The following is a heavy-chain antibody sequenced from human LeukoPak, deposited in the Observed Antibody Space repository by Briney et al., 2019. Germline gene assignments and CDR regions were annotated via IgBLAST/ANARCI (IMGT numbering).Heavy chain of an antibody. Sequence: SETLSLTGAVYGGSFSGYYWSWIRQPPGKGLEWVGEINHSGSTNYNPSLKSRVTISVDTSKNQFSLKLSSVTAADTAVYYCARGPRIAAHYYGMDVWGQGTTVTVSS. J-gene: IGHJ6*02. CDR1: GGSFSGYY. V-gene: IGHV4-34*01. D-gene: IGHD6-13*01. CDR3: ARGPRIAAHYYGMDV. CDR2: INHSGST.